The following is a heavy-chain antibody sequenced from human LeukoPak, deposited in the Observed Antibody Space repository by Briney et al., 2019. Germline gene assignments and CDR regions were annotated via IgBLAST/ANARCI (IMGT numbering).Heavy chain of an antibody. D-gene: IGHD2-21*02. V-gene: IGHV3-23*01. CDR2: IGSGTDL. CDR1: GFAFGVHA. J-gene: IGHJ5*02. CDR3: AKDWTPHNRVYDCLDA. Sequence: GGSLRLSCVGSGFAFGVHAMSWVRQAPGKGPEWVATIGSGTDLFYAESVKGRFTISRDDPRNTVWLQMNSLRAEDTALYYCAKDWTPHNRVYDCLDAWGQGTQVTVSS.